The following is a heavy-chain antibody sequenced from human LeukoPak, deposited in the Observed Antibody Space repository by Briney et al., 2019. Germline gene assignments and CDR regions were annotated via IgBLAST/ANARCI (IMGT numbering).Heavy chain of an antibody. CDR2: INGNDGST. Sequence: ASVKVSCKASGYTFDNFYIHWVRQAPGQGPEWMGWINGNDGSTKYAQRFQGRVIMTRVTAISTVYMDLSGLRPDETAIYYCARDEGSTYNQLDYWGQGTLVTVSS. V-gene: IGHV1-2*02. D-gene: IGHD1-14*01. CDR3: ARDEGSTYNQLDY. J-gene: IGHJ4*02. CDR1: GYTFDNFY.